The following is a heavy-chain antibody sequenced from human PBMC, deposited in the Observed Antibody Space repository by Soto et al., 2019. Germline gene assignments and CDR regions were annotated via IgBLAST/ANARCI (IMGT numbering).Heavy chain of an antibody. J-gene: IGHJ4*02. D-gene: IGHD1-1*01. V-gene: IGHV1-18*01. CDR1: GYTFTSYG. Sequence: QVHLVQSGAEVKKPGASVKVSCKGSGYTFTSYGITWVRQAPGQGLEWMGWISAHNGNTDYAQKLQGRVTVTRDTSTSTAYLELSSLRSYGTAVYYCARGRYGDYWGQGALVTVSS. CDR2: ISAHNGNT. CDR3: ARGRYGDY.